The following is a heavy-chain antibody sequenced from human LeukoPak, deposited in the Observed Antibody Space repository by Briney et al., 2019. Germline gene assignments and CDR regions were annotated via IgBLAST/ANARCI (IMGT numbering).Heavy chain of an antibody. CDR3: ARGPYYGSGRRGYYFDY. V-gene: IGHV1-2*02. D-gene: IGHD3-10*01. CDR1: GYTFTGYY. J-gene: IGHJ4*02. CDR2: INPNSCGT. Sequence: GASVKVSCKASGYTFTGYYMRWVRQAPGQGLEWMGWINPNSCGTNYAQKCQDRVPMTRDTSISTAYMKLSRLRSDDTAVYYCARGPYYGSGRRGYYFDYWGQGTLVTVSS.